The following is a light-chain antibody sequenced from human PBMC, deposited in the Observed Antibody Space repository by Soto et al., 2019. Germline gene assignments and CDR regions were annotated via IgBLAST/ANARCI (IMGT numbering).Light chain of an antibody. CDR1: QSISSY. V-gene: IGKV1-39*01. Sequence: DIQMTQSPSSLSASVGDRVTITCRASQSISSYLNWYQQKPGKAPKLLFYAASSLQSGVPSRFSGSVSGTDFTLTISSLQHEDFATYYCQQSYSTPTFGQGTKLEIK. CDR2: AAS. J-gene: IGKJ2*01. CDR3: QQSYSTPT.